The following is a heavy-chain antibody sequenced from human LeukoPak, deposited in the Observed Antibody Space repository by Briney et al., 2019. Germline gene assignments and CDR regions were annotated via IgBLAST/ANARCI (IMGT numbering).Heavy chain of an antibody. CDR3: ARGPSGYHNT. D-gene: IGHD5-12*01. V-gene: IGHV3-64*02. J-gene: IGHJ4*02. CDR1: GFIFSNYA. CDR2: ISTKGGST. Sequence: GGSLRLSCAASGFIFSNYAMYWVRQAPGKGLESVAAISTKGGSTSYADSVKGRITISRDDSKNTLYLQMNSLRAEDTAVYYCARGPSGYHNTGGQGTLVTVSS.